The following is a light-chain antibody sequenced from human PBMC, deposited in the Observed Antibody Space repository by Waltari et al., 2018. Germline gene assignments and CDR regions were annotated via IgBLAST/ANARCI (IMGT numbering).Light chain of an antibody. CDR2: NNN. J-gene: IGLJ3*02. V-gene: IGLV1-44*01. CDR1: NSNVESNT. Sequence: QSVLTQPSSASGTPGQRVTISCSGSNSNVESNTVNWYQHLPGAAPKLLIYNNNHRPSVVPDRFSGSKSGTSASLAISGLLSEDETDYYCAAWDDRLNGWVFGGGTKVTVL. CDR3: AAWDDRLNGWV.